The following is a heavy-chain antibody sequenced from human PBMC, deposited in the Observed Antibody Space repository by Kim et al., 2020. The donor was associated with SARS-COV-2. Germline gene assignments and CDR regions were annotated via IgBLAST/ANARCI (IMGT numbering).Heavy chain of an antibody. CDR1: GFTFSSYG. CDR2: ISYDGSNK. V-gene: IGHV3-30*18. Sequence: GGSLRLSCAASGFTFSSYGMHWVRQAPGKGLEGVAIISYDGSNKYYADSVKGRFTISRDNSKNTLYLQMNSLRAEDTAMYYCAKEGNYYDSSGYLGGMDV. J-gene: IGHJ6*01. D-gene: IGHD3-22*01. CDR3: AKEGNYYDSSGYLGGMDV.